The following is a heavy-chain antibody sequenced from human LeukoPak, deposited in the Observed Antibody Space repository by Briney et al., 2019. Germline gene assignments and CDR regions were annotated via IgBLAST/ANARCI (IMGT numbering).Heavy chain of an antibody. V-gene: IGHV3-23*01. J-gene: IGHJ4*02. CDR1: GFTFRSYA. CDR2: ISGGGDII. Sequence: PGGSLRLSCAASGFTFRSYAMSWVRQAPGKGLEWVSAISGGGDIIYYADSLKGRFTISRDNSKNTLYLQMNSLRAEDTAVYYCAKREGPYYFAYWGQGTLVTVSS. D-gene: IGHD5-24*01. CDR3: AKREGPYYFAY.